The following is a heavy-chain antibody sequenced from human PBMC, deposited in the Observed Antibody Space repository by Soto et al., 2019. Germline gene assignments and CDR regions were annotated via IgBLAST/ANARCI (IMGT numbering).Heavy chain of an antibody. CDR2: IYHSGST. V-gene: IGHV4-30-2*01. CDR1: GGSISSGGYS. J-gene: IGHJ5*02. Sequence: QLQLQESGSGLVKPSQTLSLTCAVSGGSISSGGYSWSWIRQPPAKGLEWIGYIYHSGSTYYNPSLKSRVTISVDRSKNQFSLKLSSVTAADTAVYYCARAPGYCSSTSCYTDWFDPWGQGTLVTVSS. CDR3: ARAPGYCSSTSCYTDWFDP. D-gene: IGHD2-2*02.